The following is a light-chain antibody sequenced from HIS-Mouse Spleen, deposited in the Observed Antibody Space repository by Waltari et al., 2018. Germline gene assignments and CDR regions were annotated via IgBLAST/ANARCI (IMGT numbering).Light chain of an antibody. CDR1: CSNIGSNP. CDR3: AAWDDSLKGV. CDR2: SNN. Sequence: QSVLTQPPSASGTPGQRVTISCSGRCSNIGSNPVNWYQQLPGTAPKLLIYSNNQRPSGVPDRFSGSKSGTSASLAISGLQSEDEADYYCAAWDDSLKGVFGGGTKLTVL. V-gene: IGLV1-44*01. J-gene: IGLJ3*02.